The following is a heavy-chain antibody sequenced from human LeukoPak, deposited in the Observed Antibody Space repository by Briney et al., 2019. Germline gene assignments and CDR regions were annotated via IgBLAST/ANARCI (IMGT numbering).Heavy chain of an antibody. V-gene: IGHV4-4*07. CDR3: ARSQYCSGGSCYVPFDY. J-gene: IGHJ4*02. D-gene: IGHD2-15*01. CDR1: GGSISSYY. Sequence: SETLSLTCTVSGGSISSYYWSWIRQPAGKGPEWIGRIYTSGSTNYNPSLKSRVTMSVDTSKNQFSLKLSSVTAADTAVYYCARSQYCSGGSCYVPFDYWGQGTLVTVSS. CDR2: IYTSGST.